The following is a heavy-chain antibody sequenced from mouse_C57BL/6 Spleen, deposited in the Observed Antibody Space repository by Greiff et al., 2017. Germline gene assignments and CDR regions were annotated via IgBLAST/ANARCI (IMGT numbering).Heavy chain of an antibody. CDR1: GYTFTSYW. V-gene: IGHV14-3*01. D-gene: IGHD2-5*01. CDR2: IDPANGNT. J-gene: IGHJ3*01. CDR3: ARGSNYVWFAY. Sequence: VQLQQPGAELVKPGASVKLSCKASGYTFTSYWMHWVKQRPGRGLEWIGRIDPANGNTKYAPKFQGKATITADTSSNTAYLQLSSLTSEDTAIYYCARGSNYVWFAYWGQGTLVTVSA.